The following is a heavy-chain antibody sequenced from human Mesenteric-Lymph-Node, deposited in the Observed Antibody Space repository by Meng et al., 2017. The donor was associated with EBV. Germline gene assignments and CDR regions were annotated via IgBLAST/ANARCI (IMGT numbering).Heavy chain of an antibody. Sequence: QVQLQESGPGLVKPSATLSLTCTVSGDSVSSTRCYWSWIRQPPGRGLEWIGYIFNSGSTNYNPSLRSRATISVDTSRNQFSLTLNSVTAADTAVYYCARVSGPYYSPWFDPWGQGSLVTVSS. V-gene: IGHV4-61*01. CDR2: IFNSGST. D-gene: IGHD2/OR15-2a*01. J-gene: IGHJ5*02. CDR3: ARVSGPYYSPWFDP. CDR1: GDSVSSTRCY.